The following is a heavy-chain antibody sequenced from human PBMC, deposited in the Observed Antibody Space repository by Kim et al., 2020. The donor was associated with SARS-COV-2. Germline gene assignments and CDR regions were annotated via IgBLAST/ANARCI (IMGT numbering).Heavy chain of an antibody. D-gene: IGHD2-21*01. Sequence: YAGSVKGRFTISRDNGKNSLYLQMNSLRAEDTAVYYCARDFAPYYYYGMDVWGQGTTVTVSS. CDR3: ARDFAPYYYYGMDV. J-gene: IGHJ6*02. V-gene: IGHV3-11*01.